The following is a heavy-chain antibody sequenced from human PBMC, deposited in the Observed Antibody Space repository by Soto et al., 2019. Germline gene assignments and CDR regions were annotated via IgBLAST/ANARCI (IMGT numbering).Heavy chain of an antibody. V-gene: IGHV1-24*01. CDR3: ATAVVLVPAAMRFHSYFGKDV. Sequence: QVQLVQSGAEVKKPGASVKVSCKVSGYTLTELSMHWLRQAPGKGLEWMGGFDPEDGETIYAQKFQGRVTVTEDTSTDTAYMELNSLRSEDTAVYFCATAVVLVPAAMRFHSYFGKDVWGQGTTVTVSS. J-gene: IGHJ6*02. CDR2: FDPEDGET. D-gene: IGHD2-2*01. CDR1: GYTLTELS.